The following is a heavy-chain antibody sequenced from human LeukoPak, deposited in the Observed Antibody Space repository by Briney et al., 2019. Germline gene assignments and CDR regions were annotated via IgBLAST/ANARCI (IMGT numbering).Heavy chain of an antibody. CDR3: ARGTYGSGGHNWFDP. CDR2: IYTTGST. D-gene: IGHD3-10*01. J-gene: IGHJ5*02. V-gene: IGHV4-4*09. CDR1: GSSIGTYS. Sequence: SETLSLTCTVSGSSIGTYSWSWIRQPPGKGLEWVGYIYTTGSTHYNPSLKSRVTMSLDTSKNQFSLKLSSVTAADTAVYYCARGTYGSGGHNWFDPWGQGTLVTVSS.